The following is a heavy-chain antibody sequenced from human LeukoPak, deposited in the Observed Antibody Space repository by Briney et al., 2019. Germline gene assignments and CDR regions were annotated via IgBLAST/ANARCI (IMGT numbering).Heavy chain of an antibody. CDR3: VASYGGYVLVY. Sequence: SETLSLTCSVPGGSIGSYHWNWIRQPSGKGLEWIGIVFNNGGTKHNPSLKSRVAISVDTSKNQFALKLSSVTAADTAVYYCVASYGGYVLVYWGQGALVIVSS. D-gene: IGHD5-12*01. V-gene: IGHV4-59*01. CDR2: VFNNGGT. J-gene: IGHJ4*02. CDR1: GGSIGSYH.